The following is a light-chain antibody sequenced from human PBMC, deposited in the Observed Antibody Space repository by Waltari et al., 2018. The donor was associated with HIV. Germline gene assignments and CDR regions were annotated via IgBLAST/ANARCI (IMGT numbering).Light chain of an antibody. Sequence: DIVMTQSPDSLAVSLGERATINCKSSQSVLSNSNNKNYLAWYQQKSGQSPKLLIYWASTRESGVPDRVSGSGSGTDFSLSISSLQAEDVAVYYCQKYYSNPLTFGGGTKVEIK. CDR1: QSVLSNSNNKNY. CDR3: QKYYSNPLT. V-gene: IGKV4-1*01. J-gene: IGKJ4*01. CDR2: WAS.